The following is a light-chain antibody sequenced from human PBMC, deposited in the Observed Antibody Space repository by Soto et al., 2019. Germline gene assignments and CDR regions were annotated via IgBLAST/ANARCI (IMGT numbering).Light chain of an antibody. CDR3: GTCDSSMSVWM. V-gene: IGLV1-51*02. J-gene: IGLJ3*02. CDR2: ENN. Sequence: QAVLTQPPSVSAAPGQKVTVSCSGSSSNIGKNYVSWYQQLPGTAPKLLIYENNERPSGIPDRFSGSKSGTSATLGITGLQTGDEADYYCGTCDSSMSVWMFGVGTKLTAL. CDR1: SSNIGKNY.